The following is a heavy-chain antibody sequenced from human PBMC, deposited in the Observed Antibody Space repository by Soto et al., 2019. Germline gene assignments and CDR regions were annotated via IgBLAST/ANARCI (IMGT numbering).Heavy chain of an antibody. J-gene: IGHJ3*02. V-gene: IGHV5-51*01. Sequence: ESLKISCKGSGYSFTSYWIGWVRQMPGKGLEWMGIIYPGDSDTRYSPSFQGQVTISADKSISTAYLQWSSLKASDTAMYYCARLSGGDIVVVPAALDAFDIWGQGTMVTVSS. D-gene: IGHD2-2*01. CDR1: GYSFTSYW. CDR2: IYPGDSDT. CDR3: ARLSGGDIVVVPAALDAFDI.